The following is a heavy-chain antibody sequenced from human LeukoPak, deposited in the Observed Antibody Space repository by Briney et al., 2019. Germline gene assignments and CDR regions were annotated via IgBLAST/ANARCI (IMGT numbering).Heavy chain of an antibody. D-gene: IGHD6-19*01. V-gene: IGHV5-51*01. CDR2: IYPGDSDT. CDR3: ARLNVQYSSGWSSMDV. Sequence: SGESLKISCKGSGYSFTSYWIGWVRQMPGKGLEWMGIIYPGDSDTRYSPSFQGQVTISADKSISTAYLQWSSLKASDTAMYYCARLNVQYSSGWSSMDVWGQGTTVTVSS. J-gene: IGHJ6*02. CDR1: GYSFTSYW.